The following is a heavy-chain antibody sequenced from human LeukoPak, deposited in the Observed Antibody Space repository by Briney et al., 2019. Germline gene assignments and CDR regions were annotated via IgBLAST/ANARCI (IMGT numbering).Heavy chain of an antibody. Sequence: GGSLRLSCSASVLGFGGFWMSWVRQAPGKVLYWVANINQDGREKEYVDSVKGRFTISRDNAKNSLYLQMNSLRAEDTAVYYCARGEGYSGHADWGQGTLVTVSS. V-gene: IGHV3-7*04. J-gene: IGHJ4*02. D-gene: IGHD5-12*01. CDR3: ARGEGYSGHAD. CDR2: INQDGREK. CDR1: VLGFGGFW.